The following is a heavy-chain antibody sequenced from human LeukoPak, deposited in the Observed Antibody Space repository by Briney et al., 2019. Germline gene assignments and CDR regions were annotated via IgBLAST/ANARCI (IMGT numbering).Heavy chain of an antibody. J-gene: IGHJ4*02. CDR1: GYTFTSYG. V-gene: IGHV1-18*01. Sequence: ASVKVSCKASGYTFTSYGISWVRQAPGQGLEWMGWISAYNGNTNYAQKLQGRVTMTTDTSTSTAYMELRSLRSDDTAVCYCASLTGSGSYYNAFDYWGQGTLVTVSS. CDR3: ASLTGSGSYYNAFDY. D-gene: IGHD3-10*01. CDR2: ISAYNGNT.